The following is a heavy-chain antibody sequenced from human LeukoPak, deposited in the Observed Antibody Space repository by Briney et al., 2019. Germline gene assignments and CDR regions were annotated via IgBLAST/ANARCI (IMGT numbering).Heavy chain of an antibody. V-gene: IGHV1-69*04. CDR3: AILPIRFLEWGWSGYRDY. CDR2: IIPILGIA. J-gene: IGHJ4*02. CDR1: GGTFSSYA. D-gene: IGHD3-3*01. Sequence: SVKVSCKASGGTFSSYAISWVRQAPGQGLEWMGRIIPILGIANYAQKFQGRVTITADKSTSTAYMELSSLRSEDTAVYYCAILPIRFLEWGWSGYRDYWGQGTLVTVSS.